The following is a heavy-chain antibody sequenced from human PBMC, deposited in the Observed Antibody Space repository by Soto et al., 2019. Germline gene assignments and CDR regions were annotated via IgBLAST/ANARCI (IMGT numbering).Heavy chain of an antibody. CDR2: IYHSGST. V-gene: IGHV4-38-2*02. Sequence: PXETLSLTCSVSGYSISSGYYWCWIRQPPGKGLEWIVSIYHSGSTYYNPSLKSRVTISVDTSKNQFSLRLTSVTAADTAVYYCARVDRSSGFDYWGQGTLVTVSS. D-gene: IGHD6-6*01. J-gene: IGHJ4*02. CDR1: GYSISSGYY. CDR3: ARVDRSSGFDY.